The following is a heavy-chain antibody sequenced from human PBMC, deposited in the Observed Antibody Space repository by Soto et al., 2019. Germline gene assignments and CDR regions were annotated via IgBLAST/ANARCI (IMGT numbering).Heavy chain of an antibody. J-gene: IGHJ4*02. CDR2: ISGSGGST. V-gene: IGHV3-23*01. D-gene: IGHD6-19*01. Sequence: EVQLLESGGGWVQPGGSLRLSCAASGVTFSSYAMSWVRQAPGKGLEWVSAISGSGGSTYYADSVKGRFTFSRDNSKNTLNLQMNSLRAEDTAVYYCTSLTDSSGWNRRSNHFDYWGQGTLVTVSS. CDR1: GVTFSSYA. CDR3: TSLTDSSGWNRRSNHFDY.